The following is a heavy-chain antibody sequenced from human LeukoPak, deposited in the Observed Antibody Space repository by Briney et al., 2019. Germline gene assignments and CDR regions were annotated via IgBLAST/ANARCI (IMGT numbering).Heavy chain of an antibody. CDR1: GYTFNGYY. V-gene: IGHV1-2*02. D-gene: IGHD3-22*01. CDR3: ARVRYYYDGSGYYPYFDY. CDR2: INPNSGGT. Sequence: GASVKVSCKASGYTFNGYYMHWVRQAPGQGLEWMGWINPNSGGTNYAQKFQGRVTMTRDTSISTAYMELSRLRSDDTAVYYCARVRYYYDGSGYYPYFDYWGQGTLVTVSS. J-gene: IGHJ4*02.